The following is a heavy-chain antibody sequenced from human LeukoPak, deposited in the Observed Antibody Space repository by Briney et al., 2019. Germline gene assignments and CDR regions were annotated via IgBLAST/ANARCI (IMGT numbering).Heavy chain of an antibody. D-gene: IGHD6-19*01. CDR1: GFTFSSYA. CDR3: AKDLAVAGTIDY. CDR2: ISNSGGNT. Sequence: SGGSLRLSCAASGFTFSSYAMSWVRQAPGKGLEWVSAISNSGGNTYYADSVKGRFTISRDNSKNTLYLQMNSLRAEDTAVYYCAKDLAVAGTIDYWGQGTLVTVSS. J-gene: IGHJ4*02. V-gene: IGHV3-23*01.